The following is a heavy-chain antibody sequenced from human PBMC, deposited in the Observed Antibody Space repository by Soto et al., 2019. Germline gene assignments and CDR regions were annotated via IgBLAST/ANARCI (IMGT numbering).Heavy chain of an antibody. D-gene: IGHD3-22*01. CDR2: IYPGDSDT. V-gene: IGHV5-51*01. CDR3: ARLHDSSGYSKN. CDR1: GYTFTSYW. J-gene: IGHJ4*02. Sequence: KVSCKASGYTFTSYWIGWVRQMPGKGLEWMGIIYPGDSDTRYSPSFQGQVTISADKSISTAYLQWSSLKASDTAMYYCARLHDSSGYSKNWGQGTLVTVSS.